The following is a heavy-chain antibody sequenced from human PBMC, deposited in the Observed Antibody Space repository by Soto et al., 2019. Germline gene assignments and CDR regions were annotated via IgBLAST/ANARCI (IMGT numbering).Heavy chain of an antibody. D-gene: IGHD2-15*01. CDR1: GYTFRSYG. Sequence: QVQLVQSGAEVKEPGASVKVSCTASGYTFRSYGISWVRQAPGQGLEWMGWISAYNGNTRFAQKFQGRVTMTTDTSTTTAYLEVRSLRSDDTAVYYCARDCKDYCSGADYWGQGTLVTVSS. V-gene: IGHV1-18*01. CDR2: ISAYNGNT. J-gene: IGHJ4*02. CDR3: ARDCKDYCSGADY.